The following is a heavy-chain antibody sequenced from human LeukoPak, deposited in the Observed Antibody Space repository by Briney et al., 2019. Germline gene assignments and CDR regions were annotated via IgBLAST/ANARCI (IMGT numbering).Heavy chain of an antibody. D-gene: IGHD3-10*01. CDR1: GGSFSGYY. V-gene: IGHV4-34*01. CDR2: INHGGST. J-gene: IGHJ4*02. CDR3: ARGTMVRGVITPQPIDY. Sequence: SETLSLTCAVYGGSFSGYYWSWIRQPPGKGLEWIGEINHGGSTNYNPSLKSRVTISVDTSKNQFSLKLSSVTAADTAVYYCARGTMVRGVITPQPIDYWGQGTLVTVSS.